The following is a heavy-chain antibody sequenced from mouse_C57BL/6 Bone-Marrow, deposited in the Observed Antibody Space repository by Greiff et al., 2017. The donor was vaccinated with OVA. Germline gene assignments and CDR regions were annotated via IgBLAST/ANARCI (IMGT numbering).Heavy chain of an antibody. V-gene: IGHV5-6*01. CDR3: ARPNWAWFAY. J-gene: IGHJ3*01. Sequence: EVKLVESGGDLVKPGGSLKLSCAASGFTFSSYGMSWVRQTPDKRLEWVATISSGGSYTYYPDSVKGRFTISRDTAKNTLYLQMSSLKAEDTAMYYCARPNWAWFAYWGQGTLVTVSA. CDR1: GFTFSSYG. D-gene: IGHD4-1*01. CDR2: ISSGGSYT.